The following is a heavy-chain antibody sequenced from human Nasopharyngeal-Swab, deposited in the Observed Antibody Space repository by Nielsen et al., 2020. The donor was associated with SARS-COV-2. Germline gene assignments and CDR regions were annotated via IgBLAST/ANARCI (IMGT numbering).Heavy chain of an antibody. D-gene: IGHD4-23*01. V-gene: IGHV4-59*12. CDR3: ARDRIYGGNSAFDY. Sequence: SETLSLTCSVSGGSITGYHWSWMRQPPGKGLESIGYVYSSGGTNYNPSLTSRVTISVDTSKNQFSLKLSSVTAADTAVYYCARDRIYGGNSAFDYWGQGTLVTVSS. J-gene: IGHJ4*02. CDR2: VYSSGGT. CDR1: GGSITGYH.